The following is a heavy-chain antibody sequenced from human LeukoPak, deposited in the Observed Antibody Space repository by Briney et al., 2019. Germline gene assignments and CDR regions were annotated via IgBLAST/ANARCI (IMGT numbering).Heavy chain of an antibody. Sequence: SETLSLTCTVSGGSVSSSNYYWSWIRQPPGKGLEWIGYIYYSGSTNYNPSLKSRITISADTSKNQFSLKLSSVTAADTAVYYCARSHDHLWGNYPDYWGQGTLVTVSS. CDR3: ARSHDHLWGNYPDY. CDR2: IYYSGST. D-gene: IGHD3-16*02. J-gene: IGHJ4*02. V-gene: IGHV4-61*01. CDR1: GGSVSSSNYY.